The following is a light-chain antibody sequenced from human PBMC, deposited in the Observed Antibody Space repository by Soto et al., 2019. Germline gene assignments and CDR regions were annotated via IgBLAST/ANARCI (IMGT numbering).Light chain of an antibody. J-gene: IGKJ4*01. CDR2: AAS. Sequence: DIQMTQSPSSLSASVGDRVTITCRASQGISNYLAWYQQKPGKVPKLLIYAASTLESGVPSRFSGSGSGTDFTLTISSLQPEDVATYYCQKYNSAPPLTFGGGTKVEIK. V-gene: IGKV1-27*01. CDR3: QKYNSAPPLT. CDR1: QGISNY.